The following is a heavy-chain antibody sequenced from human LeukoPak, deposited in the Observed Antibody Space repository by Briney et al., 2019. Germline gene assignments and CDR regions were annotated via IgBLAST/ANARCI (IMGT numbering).Heavy chain of an antibody. J-gene: IGHJ4*02. CDR2: ISSSSSYI. Sequence: PGGSLRLSCAASGFTFSSYNMNWVRQAPGKGLEWVSSISSSSSYIYYADSVKGRFTISRDNAKKSLYLQMNSLRAEDTAVYYCAKEVSGAARPRSFDYWGQGTLVTVSS. CDR3: AKEVSGAARPRSFDY. D-gene: IGHD6-6*01. V-gene: IGHV3-21*01. CDR1: GFTFSSYN.